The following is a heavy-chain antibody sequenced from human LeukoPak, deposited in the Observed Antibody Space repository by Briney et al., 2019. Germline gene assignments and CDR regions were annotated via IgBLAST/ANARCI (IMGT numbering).Heavy chain of an antibody. D-gene: IGHD3-3*01. Sequence: SGPTLVKPTQTLTLTCTFSGFSLSTSGVGVGWIRQPPGKALEWLALIYWNDDKRYSPSLKSRLTIIKDTSKNQVVLTMTNMDPVDTATYYCAHSGGITIFGVAIEDYFDYWGQGTLVTVSS. J-gene: IGHJ4*02. CDR3: AHSGGITIFGVAIEDYFDY. CDR2: IYWNDDK. CDR1: GFSLSTSGVG. V-gene: IGHV2-5*01.